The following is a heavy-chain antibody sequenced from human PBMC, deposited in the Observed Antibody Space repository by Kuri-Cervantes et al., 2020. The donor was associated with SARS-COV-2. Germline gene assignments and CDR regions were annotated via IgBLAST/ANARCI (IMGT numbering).Heavy chain of an antibody. CDR2: IYTSGST. D-gene: IGHD6-13*01. CDR1: GGSISSYY. V-gene: IGHV4-4*07. CDR3: ASTPTLDSSLSNYYYYMDV. Sequence: SETLSLTCTVSGGSISSYYWSWIRQPAGKGLEWIERIYTSGSTNYNPSLKSRVTMSVDTSKNQFSLKLSSVTAADTAVYYCASTPTLDSSLSNYYYYMDVWGKGTTVSVSS. J-gene: IGHJ6*03.